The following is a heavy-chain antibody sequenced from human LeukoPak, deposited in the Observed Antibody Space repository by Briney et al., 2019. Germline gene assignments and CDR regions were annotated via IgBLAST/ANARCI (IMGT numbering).Heavy chain of an antibody. CDR3: ARDLRVIVFDF. V-gene: IGHV7-4-1*02. J-gene: IGHJ3*01. CDR1: GYTFTSNA. D-gene: IGHD3-22*01. Sequence: ASVKVSCKASGYTFTSNAMNWVRQAPGEGLEWMGWINTNTGNPTYAQGFTGRFVFSLDTSVSTAYLQISTLKAEDTAVYYCARDLRVIVFDFWGQGTMVTVSS. CDR2: INTNTGNP.